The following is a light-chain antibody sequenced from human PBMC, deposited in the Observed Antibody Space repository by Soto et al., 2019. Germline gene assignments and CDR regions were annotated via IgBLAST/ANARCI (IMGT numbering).Light chain of an antibody. Sequence: QSALTQPASVSGSPGQSITISCTGTSSDVGNYNLVSWYQQYPGKAPKLMIYEGSLRPSGVSNRFSASKSGNTASLTISGLQAEDEADYYCCSYAGSSAFVVFGGGTKVTVL. CDR2: EGS. CDR1: SSDVGNYNL. CDR3: CSYAGSSAFVV. J-gene: IGLJ2*01. V-gene: IGLV2-23*03.